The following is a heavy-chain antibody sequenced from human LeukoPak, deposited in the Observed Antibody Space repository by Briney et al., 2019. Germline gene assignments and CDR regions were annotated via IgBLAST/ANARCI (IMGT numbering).Heavy chain of an antibody. CDR1: GGSISSGDYY. J-gene: IGHJ5*02. CDR3: AREIIAARPWFDP. Sequence: PSQTLSLTCTVSGGSISSGDYYWSWIRQPAGKGLEWIGRFHTSGSTNYSPSLKSRVTVSADTYKNQFSLKLSSVTAADTAVYYCAREIIAARPWFDPWGQGILVTASS. D-gene: IGHD6-13*01. CDR2: FHTSGST. V-gene: IGHV4-61*02.